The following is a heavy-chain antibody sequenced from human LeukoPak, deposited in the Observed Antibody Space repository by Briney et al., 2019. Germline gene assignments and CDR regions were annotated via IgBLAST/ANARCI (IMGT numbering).Heavy chain of an antibody. V-gene: IGHV1-2*06. J-gene: IGHJ4*02. CDR1: GYTFTGYY. Sequence: GASVKVSCEASGYTFTGYYMHWVRQAPGQGLEWMGRINPNSGGTNYAQKFQGRVTMTRDTSINTAYMELSRLRSDDTAVYYCTESDSSGYYLFYWGQGTLVTVSS. D-gene: IGHD3-22*01. CDR2: INPNSGGT. CDR3: TESDSSGYYLFY.